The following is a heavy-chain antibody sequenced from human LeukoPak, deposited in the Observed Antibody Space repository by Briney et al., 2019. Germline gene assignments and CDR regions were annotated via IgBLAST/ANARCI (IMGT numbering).Heavy chain of an antibody. CDR1: GYTFTSYD. V-gene: IGHV1-8*01. Sequence: VSVKVSCKASGYTFTSYDINWVRQATGQGLEWMGWMNPNSGNTGYAQKFQGRVTMTRNTSISTAYMELSSLRSEDTAVYYCASQRITMVRGVINLYGMDVWGQGTTVTVSS. CDR3: ASQRITMVRGVINLYGMDV. D-gene: IGHD3-10*01. J-gene: IGHJ6*02. CDR2: MNPNSGNT.